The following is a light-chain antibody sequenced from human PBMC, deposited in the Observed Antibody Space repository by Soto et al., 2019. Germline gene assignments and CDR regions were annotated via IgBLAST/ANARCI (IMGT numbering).Light chain of an antibody. Sequence: QSVRTQPASVSGSPGQSITISCTGTSSDVGGYNYVSWYQQHPGKAPKLMIYDVSNRPSGVSNRFSGSKSGTTASLTISGLQAEDEADYYCSSYTCSSTLGVFGTGTKLTVL. CDR1: SSDVGGYNY. CDR3: SSYTCSSTLGV. V-gene: IGLV2-14*01. CDR2: DVS. J-gene: IGLJ1*01.